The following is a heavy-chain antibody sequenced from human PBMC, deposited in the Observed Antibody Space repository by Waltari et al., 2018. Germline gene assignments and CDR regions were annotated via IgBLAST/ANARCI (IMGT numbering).Heavy chain of an antibody. D-gene: IGHD3-10*01. CDR1: GYTFTSYY. Sequence: QVQLVQSGAEVKKPGASVKVSCKASGYTFTSYYMHWVRQAPGQGLEWMGIIDPSGGSTSYAQKFQGRVTITADESTSTAYMELSSLRSEDTAVYYGARDHMVYWFDPWGQGTLVTVSS. V-gene: IGHV1-46*01. CDR2: IDPSGGST. CDR3: ARDHMVYWFDP. J-gene: IGHJ5*02.